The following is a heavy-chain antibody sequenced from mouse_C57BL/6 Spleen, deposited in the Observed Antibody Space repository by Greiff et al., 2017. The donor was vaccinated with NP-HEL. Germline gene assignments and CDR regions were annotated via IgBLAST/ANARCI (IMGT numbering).Heavy chain of an antibody. Sequence: DVQLVESGGGLVQPGGSLSLSCAASGFTFTDYYMSWVRQPPGKALEWLGFIRNKANGYTTEYSASVKGRFTISRDNSQSILYLQMNALRAEDSATYYGARYRTGSHFDYWGQGTTLTVSS. V-gene: IGHV7-3*01. CDR2: IRNKANGYTT. J-gene: IGHJ2*01. CDR3: ARYRTGSHFDY. D-gene: IGHD4-1*01. CDR1: GFTFTDYY.